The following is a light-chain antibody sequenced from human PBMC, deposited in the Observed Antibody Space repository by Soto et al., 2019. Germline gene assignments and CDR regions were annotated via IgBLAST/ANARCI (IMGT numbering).Light chain of an antibody. CDR2: GAS. CDR1: QTVSRS. Sequence: EVVLRQSPATLSVSPGERATLSCRASQTVSRSLAWYQQRPGQAPRLLIYGASTRATGVSDRFSGSGSGTDFTLTINRLEPEDSAVYYCHQYGSSPGTFGPGTKVDIK. CDR3: HQYGSSPGT. J-gene: IGKJ1*01. V-gene: IGKV3-20*01.